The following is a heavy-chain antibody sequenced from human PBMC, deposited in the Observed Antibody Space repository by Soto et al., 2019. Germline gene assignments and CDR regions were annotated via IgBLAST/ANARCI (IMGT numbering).Heavy chain of an antibody. D-gene: IGHD2-15*01. CDR2: MSSSSSPI. Sequence: EVQLVESGGGLVQPGGSLRLSCAASGFTLSSYSMNWVRQAPGKGLEWVSYMSSSSSPIYYADSVKGRFTISRDNAKNSLYLQMNSLRAEDTAVYYCARDSGGYCSGGCCYFDSWGQGTPVTVSS. V-gene: IGHV3-48*01. CDR3: ARDSGGYCSGGCCYFDS. CDR1: GFTLSSYS. J-gene: IGHJ4*02.